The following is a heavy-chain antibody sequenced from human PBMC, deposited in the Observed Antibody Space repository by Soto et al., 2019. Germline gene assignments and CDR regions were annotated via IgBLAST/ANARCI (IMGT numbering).Heavy chain of an antibody. CDR3: AKDSNKYSSSLRGRYFEY. D-gene: IGHD4-4*01. CDR2: IYYSGST. J-gene: IGHJ4*02. CDR1: GGSIRNYC. V-gene: IGHV4-59*01. Sequence: SLTKSLTCSVAGGSIRNYCWSWIRQNPGKGLEWIGYIYYSGSTNYNPSLKSRVTISVDTSKNQFSLKLNSVTAADTAVYYCAKDSNKYSSSLRGRYFEYWGQGIGVTVSS.